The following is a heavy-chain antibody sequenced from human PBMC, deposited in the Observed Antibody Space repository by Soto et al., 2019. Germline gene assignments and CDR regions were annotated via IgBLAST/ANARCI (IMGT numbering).Heavy chain of an antibody. CDR2: ISASNGDT. V-gene: IGHV1-18*01. CDR3: ARKPLRITRAANKCFDP. Sequence: DSVEACSKACGYPFTTHSINLVRQAPGQGLEWMGWISASNGDTDYAQNFQGRVTMTTDTSTSTAYMELRSLRSDDTGIYYCARKPLRITRAANKCFDPWGQGTLFTVSS. J-gene: IGHJ5*02. CDR1: GYPFTTHS. D-gene: IGHD3-16*01.